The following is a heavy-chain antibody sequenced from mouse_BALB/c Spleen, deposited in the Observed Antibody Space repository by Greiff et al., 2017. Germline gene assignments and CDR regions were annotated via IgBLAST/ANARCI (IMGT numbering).Heavy chain of an antibody. CDR2: IWSGGST. V-gene: IGHV2-2*02. Sequence: VKLMESGPGLVQPSQSLSITCTVSGFSLTSYGVHWVRQSPGKGLEWLGVIWSGGSTDYNAAFISRLSISKDNSKSQVFFKMNSLQANDTATYYCAPAWFAYWGQGTLVTVSA. CDR1: GFSLTSYG. J-gene: IGHJ3*01. CDR3: APAWFAY.